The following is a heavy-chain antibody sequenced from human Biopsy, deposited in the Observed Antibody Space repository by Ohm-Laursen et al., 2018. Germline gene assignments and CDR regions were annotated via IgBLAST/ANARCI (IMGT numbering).Heavy chain of an antibody. CDR1: GFSLSNSGVG. V-gene: IGHV2-5*01. CDR3: AHARGYSYGYSYFDY. J-gene: IGHJ4*02. Sequence: TQTLTLTSTFSGFSLSNSGVGVAWIRQPPGKALEWLAIIYWNNDKHFSPSLRSRLTITKDTSRNQVVLTVTNMDPVDTATYSCAHARGYSYGYSYFDYWGQGTLVTVSS. CDR2: IYWNNDK. D-gene: IGHD5-18*01.